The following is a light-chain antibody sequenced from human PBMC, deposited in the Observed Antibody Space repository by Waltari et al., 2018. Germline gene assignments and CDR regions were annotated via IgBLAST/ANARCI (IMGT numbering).Light chain of an antibody. CDR2: EVR. CDR3: SSYTTSTPYVL. J-gene: IGLJ2*01. CDR1: SSDLGAYNF. V-gene: IGLV2-14*01. Sequence: QSALTQPASVSGSPGQSITISCTGTSSDLGAYNFVSWYQQPPGKAPKLMLNEVRNRPAGVSNRFSGSKSGNTASLTISGLQAEDEADYYCSSYTTSTPYVLFGGGTKLTVL.